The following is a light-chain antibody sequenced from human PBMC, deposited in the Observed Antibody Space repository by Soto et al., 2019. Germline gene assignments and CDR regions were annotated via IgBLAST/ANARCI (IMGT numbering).Light chain of an antibody. J-gene: IGKJ4*01. CDR1: QSVSSSY. Sequence: EIVLTQSPGTLSLSPGERATLSRRASQSVSSSYLAWYQQKPGQAPRLLIHGASSRATGIPDRFSGSGSGTDFTLTISRLEPEDFAVYYCQQYGSSPLTFGGGTKVEIK. CDR2: GAS. CDR3: QQYGSSPLT. V-gene: IGKV3-20*01.